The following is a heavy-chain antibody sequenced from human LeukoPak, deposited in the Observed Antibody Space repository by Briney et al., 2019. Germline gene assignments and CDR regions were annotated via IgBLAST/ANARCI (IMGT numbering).Heavy chain of an antibody. D-gene: IGHD3-16*01. CDR1: GFTLSSGV. Sequence: GGSLRLSCVASGFTLSSGVMSWVRQAPGKGLEWVSGITGSGEITKYAGSVKGRFTISRDTSKNTLYLQMNSLRVEDTAVYYCAKDALHIWGSYADHWGQGTLVTVSS. CDR2: ITGSGEIT. J-gene: IGHJ4*02. V-gene: IGHV3-23*01. CDR3: AKDALHIWGSYADH.